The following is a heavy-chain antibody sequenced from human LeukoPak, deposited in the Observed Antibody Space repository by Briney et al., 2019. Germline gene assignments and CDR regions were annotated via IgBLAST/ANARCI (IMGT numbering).Heavy chain of an antibody. J-gene: IGHJ4*02. CDR2: INPNSGGT. Sequence: ASVKVSCKASGYTFTGYYMHWVRQAPGQGLEWMGWINPNSGGTNYAQKFQGRVTMTRDTSISTVYMELSRLRSDDTAVYYCARDLVGANAFDYWGQGTLVTVSS. CDR3: ARDLVGANAFDY. V-gene: IGHV1-2*02. CDR1: GYTFTGYY. D-gene: IGHD1-26*01.